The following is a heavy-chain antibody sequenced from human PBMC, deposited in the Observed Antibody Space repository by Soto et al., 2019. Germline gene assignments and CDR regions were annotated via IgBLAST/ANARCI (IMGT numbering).Heavy chain of an antibody. Sequence: QVQLVQSGAEVKKPGSSVKVSCKASGGTFSSYAISWVRQAPGQGLEWMGGIIPIFGTANYAQKFQGRVTITADESTSTAYMELRSLRSEDTAVYYCARGAYYYDSSGPNLYYFDYWGQGTLVTVSS. CDR3: ARGAYYYDSSGPNLYYFDY. CDR2: IIPIFGTA. V-gene: IGHV1-69*01. D-gene: IGHD3-22*01. J-gene: IGHJ4*02. CDR1: GGTFSSYA.